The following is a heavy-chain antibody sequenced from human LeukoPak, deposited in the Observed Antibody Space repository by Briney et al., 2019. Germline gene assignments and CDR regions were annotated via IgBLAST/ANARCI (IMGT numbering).Heavy chain of an antibody. CDR1: GFTFSSYA. CDR3: AKDLDVGSSSGYPDRDY. V-gene: IGHV3-23*01. Sequence: GGSLRLSCAASGFTFSSYAMSWVRQAPGKGLEWVSAISGSGGSTYYADSVKGRFTISRDNSKNTMYLQMNSLRAEDTAVYYCAKDLDVGSSSGYPDRDYWGQGTLVTVSS. J-gene: IGHJ4*02. D-gene: IGHD3-22*01. CDR2: ISGSGGST.